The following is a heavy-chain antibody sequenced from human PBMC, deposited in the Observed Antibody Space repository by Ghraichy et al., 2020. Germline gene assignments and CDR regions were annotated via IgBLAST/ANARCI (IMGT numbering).Heavy chain of an antibody. CDR2: IFNSGTT. V-gene: IGHV3-66*02. D-gene: IGHD3-3*01. CDR1: GFIVSNNY. CDR3: ARGYDFWT. J-gene: IGHJ5*02. Sequence: GGSLRLSCAASGFIVSNNYMSWVRQAPGKGLEWVSVIFNSGTTYYADYVKGRFTSSRDNSKNALYLEMNSLRAEDTAVYYCARGYDFWTWGQGTLVTVSS.